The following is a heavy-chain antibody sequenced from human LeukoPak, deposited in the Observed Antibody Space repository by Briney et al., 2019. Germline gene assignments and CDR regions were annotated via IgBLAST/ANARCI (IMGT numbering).Heavy chain of an antibody. J-gene: IGHJ1*01. CDR2: LNPNSGGK. D-gene: IGHD2-15*01. CDR1: GYTFTGYY. Sequence: GVSVPVSCKASGYTFTGYYMHGVRQAPGHGLEWMGWLNPNSGGKNYAQKSQGWVTMTRHTSISTAYMELSRLRPDDTAVYYCARARRYCSGGSCYPEYFQHWGQGTLVTVSS. V-gene: IGHV1-2*04. CDR3: ARARRYCSGGSCYPEYFQH.